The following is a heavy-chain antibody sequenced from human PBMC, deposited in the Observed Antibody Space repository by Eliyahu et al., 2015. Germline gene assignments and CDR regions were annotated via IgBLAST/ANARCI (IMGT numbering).Heavy chain of an antibody. J-gene: IGHJ4*02. V-gene: IGHV3-7*01. CDR1: GFTFXTHG. D-gene: IGHD2-8*01. CDR2: ISXDGSEK. CDR3: AANVMGGWAFNY. Sequence: EVQLVESGGALVQPGGSLRLSCETSGFTFXTHGMNWVRQAPGKRPEWXANISXDGSEKLYVASVKGRFTASRDNAKNSVFLQLSSLRVEDTAVYYCAANVMGGWAFNYWGQGTLVTVSS.